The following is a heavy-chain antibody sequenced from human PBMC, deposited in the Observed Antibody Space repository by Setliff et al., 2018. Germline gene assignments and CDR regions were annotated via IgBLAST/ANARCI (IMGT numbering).Heavy chain of an antibody. J-gene: IGHJ3*01. CDR2: ISSIGIAI. Sequence: GESLRLSCAASGFTFSSCSMSWVRQAPGKGLEWVSNISSIGIAIFYADSVKGRFTISRDNAKNSLYLQMDSLRPEDTAVYYCAATSLAVAGTDAFDFWGQGSMVTVSS. V-gene: IGHV3-48*04. CDR1: GFTFSSCS. CDR3: AATSLAVAGTDAFDF. D-gene: IGHD6-19*01.